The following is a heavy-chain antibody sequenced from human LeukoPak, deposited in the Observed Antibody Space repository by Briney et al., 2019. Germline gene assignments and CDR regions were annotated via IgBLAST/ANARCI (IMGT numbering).Heavy chain of an antibody. D-gene: IGHD5-24*01. CDR2: FDPEDGET. V-gene: IGHV1-24*01. Sequence: ASVKVSCKVSGYTLTELSMHWVRQAPGKGLEWMGGFDPEDGETIYAQKFQGRVTMTTDTSTSTAYMELRSLRSEDTAVYYCARDNSVRDEAWWFNPWGQGTLVTVSS. J-gene: IGHJ5*02. CDR3: ARDNSVRDEAWWFNP. CDR1: GYTLTELS.